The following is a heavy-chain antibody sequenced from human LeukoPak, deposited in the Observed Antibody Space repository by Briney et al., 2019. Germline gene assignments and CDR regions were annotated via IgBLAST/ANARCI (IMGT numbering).Heavy chain of an antibody. D-gene: IGHD3-10*01. J-gene: IGHJ4*02. CDR1: GGSFSGYY. Sequence: PSETLSLTCAVYGGSFSGYYWSWIRQPPGKGLEWIGEINHSGSTNYNPSLKSRVTISVDTSKNQFSLKLSSVTAADTAVYYCARGGYYGSGIDYWGQGTLVTVSS. CDR3: ARGGYYGSGIDY. CDR2: INHSGST. V-gene: IGHV4-34*01.